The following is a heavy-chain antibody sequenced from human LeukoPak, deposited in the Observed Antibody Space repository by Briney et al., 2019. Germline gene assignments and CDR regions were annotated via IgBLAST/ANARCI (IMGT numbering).Heavy chain of an antibody. Sequence: GGSLRLSCAASGFTFSNFWMHWVRQAPGKGLEWVSLISWDGGSTYYADSVKGRFTISRDNSKNSLYLQMNSLRTEDTALYYCTKGELGGMDVWGQGTTVTVSS. V-gene: IGHV3-43*01. J-gene: IGHJ6*02. D-gene: IGHD1-7*01. CDR2: ISWDGGST. CDR3: TKGELGGMDV. CDR1: GFTFSNFW.